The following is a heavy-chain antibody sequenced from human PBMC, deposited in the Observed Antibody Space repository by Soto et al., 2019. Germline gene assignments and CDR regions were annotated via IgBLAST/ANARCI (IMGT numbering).Heavy chain of an antibody. Sequence: GASVKVSCKASGGTFSSYAISWVRQAPGQGLEWMGGIIPIFGTANYAQKFQGRVTITADESTSTAYMELSSLRSEDTAVYYCASLDIVVVAYPDWFDPWGQGTLVTVSS. CDR2: IIPIFGTA. CDR3: ASLDIVVVAYPDWFDP. CDR1: GGTFSSYA. V-gene: IGHV1-69*13. J-gene: IGHJ5*02. D-gene: IGHD2-15*01.